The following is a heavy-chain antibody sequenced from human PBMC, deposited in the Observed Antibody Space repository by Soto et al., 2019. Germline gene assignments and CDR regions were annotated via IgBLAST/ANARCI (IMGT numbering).Heavy chain of an antibody. CDR2: ISWDGGST. CDR3: AKDAGGPVDTAMVNGPIDY. CDR1: GFTFDDYT. D-gene: IGHD5-18*01. Sequence: GGSLRLSCAASGFTFDDYTMHWVRQAPGKGLEWVSLISWDGGSTYYADSVKGRFTISRDNSKNSLYLQMNSLRTEDTALYYCAKDAGGPVDTAMVNGPIDYWGQGTLVTVSS. V-gene: IGHV3-43*01. J-gene: IGHJ4*02.